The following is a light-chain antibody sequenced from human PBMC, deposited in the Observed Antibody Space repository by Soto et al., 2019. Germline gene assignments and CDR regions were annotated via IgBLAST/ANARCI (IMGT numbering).Light chain of an antibody. J-gene: IGKJ1*01. CDR2: GAS. CDR1: QSVNPN. CDR3: QQYDQWWT. Sequence: VLTQYPATLSLSPGERETFSCRASQSVNPNLAWYQLKPGQAPRLLIYGASIRATGIPARFSGTGSGTDYTLTISSMKSEDFGVYVCQQYDQWWTFGQGTKVDIK. V-gene: IGKV3-15*01.